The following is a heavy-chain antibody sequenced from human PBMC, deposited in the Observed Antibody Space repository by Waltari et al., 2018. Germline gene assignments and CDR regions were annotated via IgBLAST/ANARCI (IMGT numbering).Heavy chain of an antibody. CDR3: ARDASYPHWFYDL. J-gene: IGHJ2*01. CDR2: IIPIFGTA. Sequence: QVQLVQSGAEVTKPGSSVKVSCKASGGTLRSYAISWVRWAPGQGLEWMGGIIPIFGTANYAQKFQGRVTITTDESTSTAYMELSSLRSEDTAVYYCARDASYPHWFYDLWGRGTLVTVSS. V-gene: IGHV1-69*05. CDR1: GGTLRSYA.